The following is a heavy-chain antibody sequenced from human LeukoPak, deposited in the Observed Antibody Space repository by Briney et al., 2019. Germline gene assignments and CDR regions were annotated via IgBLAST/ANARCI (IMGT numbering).Heavy chain of an antibody. D-gene: IGHD3-22*01. J-gene: IGHJ3*02. V-gene: IGHV1-46*01. CDR3: ARGGPAPHRITLIVVASSTDAFDI. Sequence: ASVKVSCKASGYTFTSYYMHWVRQAPGQGLEWMGIINPSGGSTSYAQKLQGRVTMTTDTSTSTAYMELRSLRSDDTAVYYCARGGPAPHRITLIVVASSTDAFDIWGQGTMVTVSS. CDR2: INPSGGST. CDR1: GYTFTSYY.